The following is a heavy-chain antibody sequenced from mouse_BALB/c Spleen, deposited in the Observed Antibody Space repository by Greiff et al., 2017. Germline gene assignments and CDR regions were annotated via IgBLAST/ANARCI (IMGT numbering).Heavy chain of an antibody. J-gene: IGHJ1*01. CDR3: ARVYYYGRGYFDV. Sequence: QVQLQQSGAELVRPGTSVKVSCKASGYAFTNYLIEWVKQRPGQGLEWIGVINPGSGGTNYNEKFKGKATLTADKSSSTAYMQLSSLTSDDSAVYFCARVYYYGRGYFDVWGAGTTVTVSS. V-gene: IGHV1-54*01. CDR2: INPGSGGT. CDR1: GYAFTNYL. D-gene: IGHD1-1*01.